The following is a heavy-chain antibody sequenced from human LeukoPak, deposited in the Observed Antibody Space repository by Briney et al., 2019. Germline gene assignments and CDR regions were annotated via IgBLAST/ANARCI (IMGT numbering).Heavy chain of an antibody. CDR3: AKYYYGSGSYYKGAFDI. CDR1: GFTFSSYG. D-gene: IGHD3-10*01. J-gene: IGHJ3*02. CDR2: IIGSGGST. V-gene: IGHV3-23*01. Sequence: GGSLRLSYAAAGFTFSSYGMSWGRRAPGKGVEGVSAIIGSGGSTYYSDSVKGRFTISRDNSKNTLYLQMNSLRAEDTAVYYCAKYYYGSGSYYKGAFDIWGQGTMVTVSS.